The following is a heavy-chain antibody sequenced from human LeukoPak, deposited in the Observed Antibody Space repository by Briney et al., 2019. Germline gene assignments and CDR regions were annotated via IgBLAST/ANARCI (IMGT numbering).Heavy chain of an antibody. CDR2: INHSGSA. CDR1: GGSFSGYY. CDR3: REERRRTSGSYGMYDYYGMDV. D-gene: IGHD1-26*01. V-gene: IGHV4-34*01. Sequence: PSETLSLTCAVYGGSFSGYYWSWIRQPPGKGLEGIGEINHSGSANYNPSLKSRVTMSIDTSKNHFSLKLISVTAADTAVYYCREERRRTSGSYGMYDYYGMDVWGQGTTVTVSS. J-gene: IGHJ6*02.